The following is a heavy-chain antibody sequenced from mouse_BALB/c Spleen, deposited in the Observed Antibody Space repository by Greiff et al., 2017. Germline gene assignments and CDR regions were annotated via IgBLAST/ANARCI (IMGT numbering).Heavy chain of an antibody. CDR1: GYSITSDYA. Sequence: EVKLMESGPGLVKPSQSLSLTCTVTGYSITSDYAWNWIRQFPGNKLEWMGYISYSGSTSYNPSLKSRISITRDTSKNQFFLQLNSVTTEDTATYYCASELGRRFAYWGQGTLVTVSA. CDR2: ISYSGST. CDR3: ASELGRRFAY. D-gene: IGHD4-1*01. V-gene: IGHV3-2*02. J-gene: IGHJ3*01.